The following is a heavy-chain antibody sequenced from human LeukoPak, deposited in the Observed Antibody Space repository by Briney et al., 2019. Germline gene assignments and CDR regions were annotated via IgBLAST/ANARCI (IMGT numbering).Heavy chain of an antibody. V-gene: IGHV4-34*01. D-gene: IGHD3-10*01. CDR3: ARGLYYGSGSYPTAGNWFDP. CDR1: GFTFSSYG. J-gene: IGHJ5*02. CDR2: INHSGST. Sequence: GSLRLSCAASGFTFSSYGMHWVRQPPGKGLEWSGEINHSGSTNYNPSLKSRVTISVDTSKNQFSLKLSSVTAADTAVYYCARGLYYGSGSYPTAGNWFDPWGQGTLVTVSS.